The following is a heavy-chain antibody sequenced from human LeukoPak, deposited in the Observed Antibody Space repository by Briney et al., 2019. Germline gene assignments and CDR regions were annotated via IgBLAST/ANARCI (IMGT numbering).Heavy chain of an antibody. D-gene: IGHD2-2*01. CDR1: GFTFSSYG. J-gene: IGHJ4*02. CDR2: ISYDGGNK. Sequence: GGSLRLSCAASGFTFSSYGMHWVRQAPGKGLEWVAVISYDGGNKYYADSVKGRFTISRDNSKNTLYLQMNSLRAEDTAVYYCAKKGYCSSTSCYYFDYWGQGTLVTVSS. V-gene: IGHV3-30*18. CDR3: AKKGYCSSTSCYYFDY.